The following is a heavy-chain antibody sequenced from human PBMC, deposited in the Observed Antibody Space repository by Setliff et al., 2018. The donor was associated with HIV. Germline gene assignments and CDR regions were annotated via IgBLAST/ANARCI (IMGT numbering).Heavy chain of an antibody. CDR1: GYTFTSYI. D-gene: IGHD1-1*01. J-gene: IGHJ4*02. V-gene: IGHV1-46*01. CDR2: IAPSSGGI. Sequence: ASVKVSCKASGYTFTSYILHWVRQAAGQGLEWVGRIAPSSGGIHYAQKYQDRVTMTRDTSTSTVYMDLSRLRSEDTAVYYCAREFPGGTKGFDYWGQGTLVTVSS. CDR3: AREFPGGTKGFDY.